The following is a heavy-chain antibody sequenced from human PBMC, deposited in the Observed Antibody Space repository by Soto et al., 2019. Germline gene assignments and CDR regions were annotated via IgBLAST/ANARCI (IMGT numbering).Heavy chain of an antibody. J-gene: IGHJ4*02. CDR3: ASSYVLVPAALDY. CDR1: GFTFSSYA. V-gene: IGHV3-30-3*01. Sequence: QVQLVESGGGVVQPGRSLRLSCAASGFTFSSYAMHWVRQAPGKGLEWVAVISYDGSNKYYADSVKGRFTISRDNSKNTLYLQMNGLRAEDTAVYYCASSYVLVPAALDYWGQGTLVTVSS. D-gene: IGHD2-2*01. CDR2: ISYDGSNK.